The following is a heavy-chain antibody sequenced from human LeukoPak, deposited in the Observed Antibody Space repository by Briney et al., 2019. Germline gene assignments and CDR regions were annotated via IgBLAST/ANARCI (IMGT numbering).Heavy chain of an antibody. D-gene: IGHD3-3*01. CDR2: IKQDGSEK. V-gene: IGHV3-7*01. J-gene: IGHJ6*03. CDR1: GFTFSSYW. CDR3: ARDERFLEWLHHYYYYYMDV. Sequence: PGGSLRLSCAASGFTFSSYWMSWVRQAPGKGLEWVANIKQDGSEKYYVDSVKGRFTISRDNAKNSLYLQTNSLRAEDTAVYYCARDERFLEWLHHYYYYYMDVWGKGTTVTVSS.